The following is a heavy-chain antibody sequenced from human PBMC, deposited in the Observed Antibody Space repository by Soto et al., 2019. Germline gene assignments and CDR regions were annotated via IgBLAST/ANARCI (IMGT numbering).Heavy chain of an antibody. CDR3: ARDRGYTGYDFAY. J-gene: IGHJ4*02. CDR1: GFTFSRYA. V-gene: IGHV3-48*01. CDR2: INHDSGTI. D-gene: IGHD5-12*01. Sequence: EVQLVESGGGLVQPGGSLRLSCAASGFTFSRYAMNWVRQAPGKGLAWVSYINHDSGTIYYADSVKGRFTISRDNANNLLSLQMNSLRAEDTAVYYCARDRGYTGYDFAYWGQGTLVTVSS.